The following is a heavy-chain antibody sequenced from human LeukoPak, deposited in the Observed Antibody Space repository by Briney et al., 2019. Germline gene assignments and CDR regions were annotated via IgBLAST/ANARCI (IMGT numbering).Heavy chain of an antibody. CDR3: ARHRMYYYDSSGRGVADAFDI. CDR1: GGSISSSSYY. D-gene: IGHD3-22*01. V-gene: IGHV4-39*01. Sequence: SETLSLTCTVSGGSISSSSYYWGWIRQPPGKGLEWIGSIYYSGSTYYNPSLKSRVTISVDTSKNQFSLKLSSVTAAHTAVYYCARHRMYYYDSSGRGVADAFDIWGQGTMVTVSS. CDR2: IYYSGST. J-gene: IGHJ3*02.